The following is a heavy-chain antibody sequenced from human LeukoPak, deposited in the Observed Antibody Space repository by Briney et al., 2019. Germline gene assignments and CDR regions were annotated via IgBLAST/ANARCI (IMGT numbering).Heavy chain of an antibody. D-gene: IGHD2-2*01. CDR2: IIPIFGTA. CDR3: ARVSDCSSTSCPPTY. CDR1: GGTFSSYA. Sequence: SVTVSCKASGGTFSSYAISWVRQAPGQGLEWMGGIIPIFGTANYAQKFQGRVTITTDESTSTAYMELSSLRSEDTAVYYCARVSDCSSTSCPPTYWGQGTLVTVSS. V-gene: IGHV1-69*05. J-gene: IGHJ4*02.